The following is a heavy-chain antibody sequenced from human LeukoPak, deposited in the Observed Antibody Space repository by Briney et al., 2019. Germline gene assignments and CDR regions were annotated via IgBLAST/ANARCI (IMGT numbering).Heavy chain of an antibody. CDR2: INHSGST. CDR1: GGSFSGYY. J-gene: IGHJ4*02. V-gene: IGHV4-34*01. D-gene: IGHD6-13*01. CDR3: ARGGDIAAAGTSDTPFDY. Sequence: SETLSLTCAVYGGSFSGYYWSWIRQPPGKGLEWIGEINHSGSTNYNPSLKSRVTISVDTSKNQFSLKLSSVTAADTAVYYRARGGDIAAAGTSDTPFDYWGQGTLVTVSS.